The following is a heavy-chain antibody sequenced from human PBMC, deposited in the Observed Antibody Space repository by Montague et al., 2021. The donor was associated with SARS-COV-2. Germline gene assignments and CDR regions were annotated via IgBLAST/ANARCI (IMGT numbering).Heavy chain of an antibody. Sequence: SETLSLTCTVSGYSINSKYYWGWIRQPPGKGLEWIRCSYHSGTTHYHPXXEGRVTISLDTPNNHFSLKVTPVTAADTAVYYCARARYYGPGKPYQFDYWGRGTLVTVSS. CDR1: GYSINSKYY. CDR2: SYHSGTT. J-gene: IGHJ4*02. D-gene: IGHD3-10*01. CDR3: ARARYYGPGKPYQFDY. V-gene: IGHV4-38-2*02.